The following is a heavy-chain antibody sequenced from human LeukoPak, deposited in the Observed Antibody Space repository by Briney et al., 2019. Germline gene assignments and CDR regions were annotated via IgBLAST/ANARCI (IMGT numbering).Heavy chain of an antibody. CDR2: IYNGDST. CDR1: GFTVSSNY. J-gene: IGHJ2*01. CDR3: ARDQLGRWFFDL. V-gene: IGHV3-66*01. Sequence: PGGSLRLSRAASGFTVSSNYMSWVRQAPGKGLEWVSVIYNGDSTYYADSVKGRFTISRDNSKNMLYLQMNRLRAEDTAVYYCARDQLGRWFFDLWGRGTLVTVSS. D-gene: IGHD7-27*01.